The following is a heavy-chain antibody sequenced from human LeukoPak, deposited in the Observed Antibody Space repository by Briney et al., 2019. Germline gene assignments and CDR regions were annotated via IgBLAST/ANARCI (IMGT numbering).Heavy chain of an antibody. V-gene: IGHV1-2*02. CDR2: INPNSGGT. J-gene: IGHJ3*02. CDR3: ARAQYYDFWSGYYTGFDKDAFDI. CDR1: GYTFTGYY. D-gene: IGHD3-3*01. Sequence: ASVKVSCKASGYTFTGYYMHWVRQAPGQGLEWMGWINPNSGGTNYAQKFQGRVTMTRDTSISTAYMELSRPRSDDTAVYYCARAQYYDFWSGYYTGFDKDAFDIWGQGTMVTVSS.